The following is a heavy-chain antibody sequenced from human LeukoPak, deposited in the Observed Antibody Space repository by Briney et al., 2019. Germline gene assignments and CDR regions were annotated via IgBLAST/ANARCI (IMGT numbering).Heavy chain of an antibody. D-gene: IGHD3-9*01. CDR2: INHSGST. V-gene: IGHV4-34*01. J-gene: IGHJ5*02. Sequence: SETLSLTCAVYGGSFSGYYWSWIRQPPGKGLEWIGEINHSGSTNYNPSFKSRVTISVDTSKNQFSLKLSSVTAADTAVYYCARGGDILTGYYFGWFDPWGQGTLVTVSS. CDR3: ARGGDILTGYYFGWFDP. CDR1: GGSFSGYY.